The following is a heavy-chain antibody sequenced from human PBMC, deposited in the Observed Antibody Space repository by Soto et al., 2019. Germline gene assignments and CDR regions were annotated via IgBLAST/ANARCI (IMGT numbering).Heavy chain of an antibody. Sequence: PSETLSLTCTVSGGSISSGDYYWSWIRQPPGKGLEWIGYIYYSGSTYYNPSLKRRVTISVDTSKNQFSLKLSSVTAADTAVYYCARVGEMAAMVDYWGQGTLVTVSS. D-gene: IGHD2-2*01. CDR2: IYYSGST. CDR1: GGSISSGDYY. J-gene: IGHJ4*02. CDR3: ARVGEMAAMVDY. V-gene: IGHV4-30-4*01.